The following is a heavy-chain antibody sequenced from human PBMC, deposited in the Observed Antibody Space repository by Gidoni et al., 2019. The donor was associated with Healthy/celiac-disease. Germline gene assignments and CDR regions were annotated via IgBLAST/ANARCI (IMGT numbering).Heavy chain of an antibody. CDR3: AKDIGLTYYDILTGYDYYYYGMDV. CDR1: GFTFDGYT. V-gene: IGHV3-43*01. J-gene: IGHJ6*02. CDR2: ISWDGGST. Sequence: EVQLVESGGVVVQPGGSLRLSCAASGFTFDGYTMPWVRQAPGKGLEWVSLISWDGGSTYYADSVKGRFTISRDNSKNSLYLQMNSLRTEDTALYYCAKDIGLTYYDILTGYDYYYYGMDVWGQGTTVTVSS. D-gene: IGHD3-9*01.